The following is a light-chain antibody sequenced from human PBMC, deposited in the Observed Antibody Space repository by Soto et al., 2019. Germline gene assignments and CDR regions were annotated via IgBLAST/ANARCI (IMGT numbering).Light chain of an antibody. J-gene: IGKJ5*01. CDR2: LGS. CDR1: ASLLHTNGYNY. V-gene: IGKV2-28*01. CDR3: ISAFQLLP. Sequence: VVSQTKRSLPVIPVEPASISCRSSASLLHTNGYNYLDWYLQRPGHSPQLLIYLGSNRASGVPDRFSGSGSGTEYTLKISRVEADDVGVYSSISAFQLLPFG.